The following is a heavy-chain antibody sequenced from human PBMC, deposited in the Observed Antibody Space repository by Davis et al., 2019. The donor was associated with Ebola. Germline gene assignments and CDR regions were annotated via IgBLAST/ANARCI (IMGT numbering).Heavy chain of an antibody. CDR2: ISGSGGST. D-gene: IGHD3-16*02. CDR1: GFTFSSYA. J-gene: IGHJ5*02. V-gene: IGHV3-23*01. CDR3: AKPYFDYVWGSYRS. Sequence: PGGSLRLSCAASGFTFSSYAMSWVRQAPGKGLEWVSAISGSGGSTYYADSVKGRFTISRDNSKNTLYLQMNSLRAEDTAVYYCAKPYFDYVWGSYRSWGQGTLVTVSS.